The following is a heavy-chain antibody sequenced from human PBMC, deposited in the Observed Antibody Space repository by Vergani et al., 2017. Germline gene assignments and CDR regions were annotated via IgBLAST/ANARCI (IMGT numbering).Heavy chain of an antibody. V-gene: IGHV3-23*04. CDR1: EFTFSNYA. Sequence: EVQLVESGGGLVQPGGSLRLSCAASEFTFSNYAMNWVRQAPGKGVEWVSGISGSGVSAYYTASVKGRFTISRDNSKNMLFLQMNNLRTEDTAIYYCAKQYFVSGNYLFDYWGQGTLVTVSS. D-gene: IGHD3-10*01. J-gene: IGHJ4*02. CDR3: AKQYFVSGNYLFDY. CDR2: ISGSGVSA.